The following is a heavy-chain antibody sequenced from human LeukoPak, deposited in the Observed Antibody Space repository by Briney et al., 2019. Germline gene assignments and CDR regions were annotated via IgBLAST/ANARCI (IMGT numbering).Heavy chain of an antibody. CDR1: GYTFTSYD. J-gene: IGHJ6*03. Sequence: ASVKVSCKASGYTFTSYDINWVRQATGQGLEWMGWMNPNSGNTGYAQKFQGRVTITRNTSISTAYMELSSLRSEDTAVYYCVRGSRFLEWFNTPTLGYYYMDVWGKGTTVTVSS. D-gene: IGHD3-3*01. CDR2: MNPNSGNT. CDR3: VRGSRFLEWFNTPTLGYYYMDV. V-gene: IGHV1-8*03.